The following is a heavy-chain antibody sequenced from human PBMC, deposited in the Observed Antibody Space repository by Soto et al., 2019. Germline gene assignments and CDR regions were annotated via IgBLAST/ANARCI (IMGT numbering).Heavy chain of an antibody. Sequence: QTLSLTCVISGDSVSSNSAAWNWIRHSPSRGLEWLGRTYYRSNWYNDYAVSMRSRITINPDTTKNQFSLQLNSATPEDTAVYYYATRRSDYWGQGTLVPVSS. J-gene: IGHJ4*02. CDR2: TYYRSNWYN. CDR1: GDSVSSNSAA. CDR3: ATRRSDY. V-gene: IGHV6-1*01.